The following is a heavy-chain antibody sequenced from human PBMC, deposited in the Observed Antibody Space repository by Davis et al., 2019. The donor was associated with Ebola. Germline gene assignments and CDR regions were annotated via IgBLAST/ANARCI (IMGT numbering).Heavy chain of an antibody. D-gene: IGHD5-18*01. CDR2: FDPEDGET. V-gene: IGHV1-24*01. CDR3: ATAPGPWIQSWYFHSPFDY. J-gene: IGHJ4*02. Sequence: ASVKVSCKVSGNTLTDLSMHWVRQAPGEGLEWMGGFDPEDGETVYARKFQGRITMAEDTSADTAYMELGSLRPDDTAVYYCATAPGPWIQSWYFHSPFDYWGQGTLVTVSS. CDR1: GNTLTDLS.